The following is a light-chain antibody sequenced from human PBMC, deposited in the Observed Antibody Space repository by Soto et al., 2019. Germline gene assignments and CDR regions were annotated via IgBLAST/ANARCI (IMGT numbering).Light chain of an antibody. J-gene: IGKJ1*01. CDR2: GAS. Sequence: EIELTQSPGTLSLSPGERATLSCRASQSVSSSYLAWYQQKPGQAPRLLIYGASSMATGIPDRFSGSGSGTDFTLTISRLEPEDFAVYYCQQYSSSPWTFGQGTKVEIK. V-gene: IGKV3-20*01. CDR3: QQYSSSPWT. CDR1: QSVSSSY.